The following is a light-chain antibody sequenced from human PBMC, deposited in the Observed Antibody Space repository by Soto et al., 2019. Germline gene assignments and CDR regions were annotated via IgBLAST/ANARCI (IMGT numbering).Light chain of an antibody. CDR3: QQYIIYPIT. CDR2: KAS. CDR1: QSISSW. V-gene: IGKV1-5*03. Sequence: DIQMTQSPSTLSVSVGDRVTITCRASQSISSWLAWYQQKPGKAPKSLIYKASSLESGVPSRFSGSGSGTEFTLTISSLQPDDFATYYCQQYIIYPITFGQGTRLEIK. J-gene: IGKJ5*01.